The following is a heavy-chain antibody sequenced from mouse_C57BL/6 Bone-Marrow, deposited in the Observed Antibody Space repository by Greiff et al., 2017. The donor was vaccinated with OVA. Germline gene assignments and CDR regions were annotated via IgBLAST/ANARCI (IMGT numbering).Heavy chain of an antibody. CDR2: ISSGGSYT. CDR1: GFTFSSYG. CDR3: ARSPYGYDRGFAY. J-gene: IGHJ3*01. D-gene: IGHD2-2*01. Sequence: DVKLVESGGDLVKPGGSLKLSCAASGFTFSSYGMSWVRQTPDKRLEWVATISSGGSYTYYPDSVKGRFTISRDNAKNTLYLQMSSLKSEDTAMYYCARSPYGYDRGFAYWGQGTLVTVSA. V-gene: IGHV5-6*02.